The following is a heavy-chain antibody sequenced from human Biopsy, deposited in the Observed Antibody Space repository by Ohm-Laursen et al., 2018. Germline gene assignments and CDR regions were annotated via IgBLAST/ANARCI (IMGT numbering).Heavy chain of an antibody. CDR2: IYYSGST. J-gene: IGHJ6*02. D-gene: IGHD2/OR15-2a*01. V-gene: IGHV4-59*01. CDR1: GGSISSDY. Sequence: SLTLSLTCPVSGGSISSDYWSWIRQTPGKGLEWIGYIYYSGSTNYNPSLKSRVTISVDTSKNQFSLRLNSVTAADTAVHYCARATNSTGWPYYYFYGMDVWGQGTTVTVSS. CDR3: ARATNSTGWPYYYFYGMDV.